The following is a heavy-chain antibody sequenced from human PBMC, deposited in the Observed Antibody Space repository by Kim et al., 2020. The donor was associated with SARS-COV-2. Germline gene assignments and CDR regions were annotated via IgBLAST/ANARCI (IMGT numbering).Heavy chain of an antibody. CDR2: ISGSGGST. J-gene: IGHJ4*02. CDR1: GFTFSTYA. D-gene: IGHD6-6*01. V-gene: IGHV3-23*01. CDR3: AKSHSSSWGTFDY. Sequence: GGSLRLSCAASGFTFSTYAMSWVRQAPGKGLEWVSTISGSGGSTYYADSVKGRFTIPRDNPKNTLYLQMNNLRAEDTAVHYCAKSHSSSWGTFDYWGQGTLVTVSS.